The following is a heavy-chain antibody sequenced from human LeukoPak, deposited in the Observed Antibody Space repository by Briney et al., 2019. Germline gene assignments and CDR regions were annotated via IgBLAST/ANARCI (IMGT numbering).Heavy chain of an antibody. J-gene: IGHJ4*02. D-gene: IGHD6-19*01. CDR3: ARGGWYLYY. CDR1: GGSFSGYY. Sequence: PSETLSLTCAVYGGSFSGYYWSWIRQPPGKGLEWIGEINHSGSTNYNPSLKSRVTISVDTSKNQFSLKLSSVTAADTAVYYCARGGWYLYYWGQGTLVTVSS. CDR2: INHSGST. V-gene: IGHV4-34*01.